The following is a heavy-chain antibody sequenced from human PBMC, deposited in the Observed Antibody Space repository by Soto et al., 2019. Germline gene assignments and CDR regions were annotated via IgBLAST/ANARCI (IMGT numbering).Heavy chain of an antibody. CDR2: ISGGGSTA. D-gene: IGHD3-22*01. V-gene: IGHV3-23*01. CDR1: GFTFTSYV. CDR3: AKDSNKYSSSLRGRYFDY. Sequence: EVQLLESGGGLVQRGGSQRLSCAASGFTFTSYVMSWVRQAPGKGLEWVAGISGGGSTAFYADSVKGRFTISRDNAKTTVVLQMDSLRAEDTAIYYCAKDSNKYSSSLRGRYFDYWGQGTLVTVSS. J-gene: IGHJ4*02.